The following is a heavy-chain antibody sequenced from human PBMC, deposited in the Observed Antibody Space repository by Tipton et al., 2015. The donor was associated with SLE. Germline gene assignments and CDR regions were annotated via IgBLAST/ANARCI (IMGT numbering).Heavy chain of an antibody. CDR1: GYSFTSYW. CDR2: INHSGST. Sequence: VQLVQSGAEVKKPGESLKISCKGSGYSFTSYWIGWVRQMPGKGLEWIGEINHSGSTNYNPSLKSRVTISVDTSKNQFSLKLSSVTAADTAVYYCARGADGQWPPLGWFDPWGQGTLVTVSS. D-gene: IGHD6-19*01. CDR3: ARGADGQWPPLGWFDP. J-gene: IGHJ5*02. V-gene: IGHV5-51*01.